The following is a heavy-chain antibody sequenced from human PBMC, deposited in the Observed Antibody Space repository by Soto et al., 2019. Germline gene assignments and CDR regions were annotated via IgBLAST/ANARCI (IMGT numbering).Heavy chain of an antibody. CDR1: GGSISTGDYY. Sequence: SETLSLTCTVSGGSISTGDYYWSWIRQPPGKGLEWIGYIYSTGNSYYNPSLKSRVAISIDTSKSQMSLKVSAVTAADTAVYYCARTRKDYVWGSYRLLDYWGQGTLVTVPS. CDR3: ARTRKDYVWGSYRLLDY. D-gene: IGHD3-16*02. CDR2: IYSTGNS. J-gene: IGHJ4*02. V-gene: IGHV4-30-4*01.